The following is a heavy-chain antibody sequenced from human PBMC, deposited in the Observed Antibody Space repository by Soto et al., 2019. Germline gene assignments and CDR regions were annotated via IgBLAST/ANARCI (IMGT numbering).Heavy chain of an antibody. V-gene: IGHV4-4*07. Sequence: SETLSLTCTVSGGSIRSYYWSWIRQPAGKGLEWIGRIYTSGSTNYNPSLKSRVTMSVDTSKNQFSLKLSSVTAADTAVYYCARDLLRAVVPAAMGWFDPWGQGTLVTVSS. J-gene: IGHJ5*02. CDR3: ARDLLRAVVPAAMGWFDP. D-gene: IGHD2-2*01. CDR1: GGSIRSYY. CDR2: IYTSGST.